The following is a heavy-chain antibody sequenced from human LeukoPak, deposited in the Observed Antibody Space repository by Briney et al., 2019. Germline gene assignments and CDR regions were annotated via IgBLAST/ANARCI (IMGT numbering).Heavy chain of an antibody. Sequence: GGSLRLSCAASGFTFSSYVMHWVRQAPGKGLEWVSYISSSGSTIYYADSVKGRFTISRDNAKNSLYLQMNSLRAEDTAVYYCAELGITMIGGVWGKGTTVTISS. CDR2: ISSSGSTI. V-gene: IGHV3-48*03. D-gene: IGHD3-10*02. J-gene: IGHJ6*04. CDR1: GFTFSSYV. CDR3: AELGITMIGGV.